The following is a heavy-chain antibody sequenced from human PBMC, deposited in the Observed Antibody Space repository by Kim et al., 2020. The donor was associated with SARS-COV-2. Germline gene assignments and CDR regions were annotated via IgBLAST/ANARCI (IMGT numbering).Heavy chain of an antibody. V-gene: IGHV5-51*01. CDR3: ARHPGGGNRFFDP. Sequence: RYSPSFQGQVTSSADKSVSTAYLQWSSLKASDTAMYYCARHPGGGNRFFDPWGQGTLVTVSS. D-gene: IGHD3-3*01. J-gene: IGHJ5*02.